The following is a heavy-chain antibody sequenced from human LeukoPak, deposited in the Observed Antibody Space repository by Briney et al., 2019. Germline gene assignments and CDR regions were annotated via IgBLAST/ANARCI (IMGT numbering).Heavy chain of an antibody. V-gene: IGHV3-30*18. J-gene: IGHJ4*02. CDR3: AKDGGGTDFDY. CDR2: ILNDGSNK. D-gene: IGHD1-26*01. CDR1: GFTFSTYG. Sequence: GGSLRLPCAASGFTFSTYGMHWVRQAPGKGLEWVAFILNDGSNKYYADSVKGRLTISRDNSKNTLYLQMNSLRAEDTAVYYCAKDGGGTDFDYWGQGTLVTVSS.